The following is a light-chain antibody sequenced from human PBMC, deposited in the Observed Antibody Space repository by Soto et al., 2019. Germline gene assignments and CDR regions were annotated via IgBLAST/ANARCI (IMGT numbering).Light chain of an antibody. Sequence: QSVLTQPASVSGSPGQSITISCTGTSSDVGGYNYVSWYQQHPGKAPKLMIYEVSNRPSGVSNRFSGSKSGNTASLTISGPQAEDEADYYCSSYTTSSILWVFGGGTKLTVL. CDR3: SSYTTSSILWV. V-gene: IGLV2-14*01. CDR2: EVS. J-gene: IGLJ3*02. CDR1: SSDVGGYNY.